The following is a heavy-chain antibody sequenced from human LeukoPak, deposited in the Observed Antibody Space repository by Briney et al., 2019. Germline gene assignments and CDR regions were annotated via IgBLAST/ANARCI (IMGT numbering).Heavy chain of an antibody. Sequence: GGSQRLSCAASGFTFSSYWMHWVRQAPGKGQVWVSRINSDGSSTSYADSVKGRFTISRDNAKNTLYLQMNSLRAEDTAVYYCATIPRGYDFWSGYWDYYYYMDVWGKGTTVTVSS. CDR1: GFTFSSYW. J-gene: IGHJ6*03. CDR2: INSDGSST. CDR3: ATIPRGYDFWSGYWDYYYYMDV. V-gene: IGHV3-74*01. D-gene: IGHD3-3*01.